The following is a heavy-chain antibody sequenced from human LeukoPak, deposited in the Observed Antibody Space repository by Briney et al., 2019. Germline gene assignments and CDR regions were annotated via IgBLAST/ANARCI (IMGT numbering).Heavy chain of an antibody. CDR2: IIPIFDTA. CDR1: GGTFSSYA. J-gene: IGHJ4*02. Sequence: WASVKVSCKASGGTFSSYAISWVRQAPGQGLEWMGGIIPIFDTANYAQKFQGRVTITADESTSTAYMELSSLRSEDTAVYYCARDRQYYYDSSGYYKFDYWGQGTLVTVSS. V-gene: IGHV1-69*13. D-gene: IGHD3-22*01. CDR3: ARDRQYYYDSSGYYKFDY.